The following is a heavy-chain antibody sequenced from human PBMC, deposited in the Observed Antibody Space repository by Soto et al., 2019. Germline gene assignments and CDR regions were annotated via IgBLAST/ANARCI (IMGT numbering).Heavy chain of an antibody. D-gene: IGHD5-12*01. J-gene: IGHJ6*02. V-gene: IGHV3-30*18. Sequence: GSLRLSCRVSGFTFNNSGTHWVRQAPGKGLEWMAVISYDGSDKYYADFVKGRVIISRDNSKNTLNLEMNSLRAEDTATYYCVKDRVPGAYGHYYGMDVWGQGTTVTVSS. CDR3: VKDRVPGAYGHYYGMDV. CDR2: ISYDGSDK. CDR1: GFTFNNSG.